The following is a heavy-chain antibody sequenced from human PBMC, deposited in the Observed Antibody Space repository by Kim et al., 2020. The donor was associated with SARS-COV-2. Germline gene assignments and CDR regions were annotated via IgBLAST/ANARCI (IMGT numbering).Heavy chain of an antibody. Sequence: GGSLRLSCAASGFTFSSYAMHWVRQAPGKGLEWVAVISYDGSNKYYADSVKGRFTISRDNSKNTLYLQMNSLRAEDTAVYYCARAEGDLSEGVDAFDIWGQGTMVTVSS. D-gene: IGHD2-21*02. CDR2: ISYDGSNK. V-gene: IGHV3-30-3*01. CDR1: GFTFSSYA. J-gene: IGHJ3*02. CDR3: ARAEGDLSEGVDAFDI.